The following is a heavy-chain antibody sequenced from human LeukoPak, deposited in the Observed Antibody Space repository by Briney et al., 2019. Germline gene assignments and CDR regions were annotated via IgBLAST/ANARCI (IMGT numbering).Heavy chain of an antibody. D-gene: IGHD2-2*01. CDR2: IYYSGST. CDR3: ARVIYYCSSTSCYDSINWFDP. V-gene: IGHV4-59*01. J-gene: IGHJ5*02. CDR1: GGSISSYY. Sequence: SETLSLTCTVSGGSISSYYWSWIRQPPGKGLEWIGYIYYSGSTNYNPSLKSRVTISVDTSKNQFSLKLSSVTAADTAVYYCARVIYYCSSTSCYDSINWFDPWGQGTLVTVSS.